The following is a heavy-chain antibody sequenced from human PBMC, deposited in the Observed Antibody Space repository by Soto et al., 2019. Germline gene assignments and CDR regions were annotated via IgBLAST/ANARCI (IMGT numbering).Heavy chain of an antibody. CDR2: ISYDGSNK. V-gene: IGHV3-30*18. Sequence: PGGSLRLSCAASGFTFSNYGMHWVRQAPGKGLEWVAVISYDGSNKYYADSVKGRFTISRDNSKNTLYLQMNSLRAEDTAVYYCAKDGILDSSGHYYYFDYWGRGTLVTVSS. CDR3: AKDGILDSSGHYYYFDY. CDR1: GFTFSNYG. J-gene: IGHJ4*02. D-gene: IGHD3-22*01.